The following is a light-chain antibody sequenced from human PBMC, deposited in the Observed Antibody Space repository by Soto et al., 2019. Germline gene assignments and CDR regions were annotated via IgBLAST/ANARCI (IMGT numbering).Light chain of an antibody. CDR2: AAS. V-gene: IGKV1-39*01. J-gene: IGKJ1*01. CDR1: QSIRSK. Sequence: DIQMTQSPSSLSASVGDRVTITCRASQSIRSKLNWYQQKPGKAPKLLIYAASSLQSGVPSRFSGSGSGTDFTLTISSLQPEDFATYYCQKYNSAPWTFGQGTKVDIK. CDR3: QKYNSAPWT.